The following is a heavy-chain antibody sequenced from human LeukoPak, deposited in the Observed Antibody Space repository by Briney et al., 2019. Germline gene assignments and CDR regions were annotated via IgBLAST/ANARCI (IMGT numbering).Heavy chain of an antibody. D-gene: IGHD3-3*01. CDR2: ISGSGGST. J-gene: IGHJ6*03. CDR1: GFTFSSYA. V-gene: IGHV3-23*01. Sequence: GGSLRLSCAASGFTFSSYAMSWVRQAPGKGLEWVSDISGSGGSTYYADSVKGRFTISRDNAKNSLYLQMNTLRAEDTAVYYCASAPTIFGVVYYMDVWGKGTTVTVSS. CDR3: ASAPTIFGVVYYMDV.